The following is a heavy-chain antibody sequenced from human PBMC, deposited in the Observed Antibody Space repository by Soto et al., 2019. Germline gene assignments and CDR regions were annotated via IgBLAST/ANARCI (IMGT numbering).Heavy chain of an antibody. J-gene: IGHJ4*02. V-gene: IGHV1-18*01. Sequence: QVQLVQSGAEVKKPGASVKVSCKVSGNTFASYVFSWVRQAPAQRLEWLGWVRGYNVGTSYAEKFQVRVSMTTDTYSNTAYMELRSLRSDDWAVYYCARGGLGEFGYFDSWGQGTLVNVSS. CDR2: VRGYNVGT. D-gene: IGHD3-10*01. CDR3: ARGGLGEFGYFDS. CDR1: GNTFASYV.